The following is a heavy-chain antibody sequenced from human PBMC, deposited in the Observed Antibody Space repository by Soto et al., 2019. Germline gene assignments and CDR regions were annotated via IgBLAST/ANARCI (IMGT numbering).Heavy chain of an antibody. CDR1: GGTFSSYA. CDR2: IIPIFGTA. Sequence: QVQLVQSGAEVKKPGSSVKVSCKASGGTFSSYAISWVRQAPGQGLEWMGGIIPIFGTANYAQKFQGRVTIPADESTSTAYMELSSLRSEDTAVYYCARERMEQHLVNYYYYYCRDVWGQGTTVTVSS. D-gene: IGHD6-13*01. CDR3: ARERMEQHLVNYYYYYCRDV. V-gene: IGHV1-69*01. J-gene: IGHJ6*02.